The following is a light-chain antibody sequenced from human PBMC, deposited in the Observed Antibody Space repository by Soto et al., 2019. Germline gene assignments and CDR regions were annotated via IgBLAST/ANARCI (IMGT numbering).Light chain of an antibody. CDR2: DAS. V-gene: IGKV3-11*01. CDR3: QQRRNWPAT. CDR1: QSVSSY. Sequence: EIVLTQSPATLSLSPGERATLSCRASQSVSSYLAWYQQKPGQAPRLLIYDASNRATGIPARFSGSGSVTDFTLTISGLDPEDFAVYYCQQRRNWPATFGGGTKVEIK. J-gene: IGKJ4*01.